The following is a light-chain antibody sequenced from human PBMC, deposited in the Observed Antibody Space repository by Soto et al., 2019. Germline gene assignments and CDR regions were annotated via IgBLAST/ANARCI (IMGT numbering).Light chain of an antibody. Sequence: DIQMTQSPSTLSASVGDRVTITCRASQSINNWLAWYQQKPGKAPKLLIYKASNLDIGVPSRFSGSGSGTKFTLTISSLQPDEFATYYCQQYDTYWTFGQGTKVESK. CDR2: KAS. V-gene: IGKV1-5*03. J-gene: IGKJ1*01. CDR1: QSINNW. CDR3: QQYDTYWT.